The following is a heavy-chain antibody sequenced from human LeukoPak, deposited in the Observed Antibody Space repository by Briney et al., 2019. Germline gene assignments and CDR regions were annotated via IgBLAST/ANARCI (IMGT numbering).Heavy chain of an antibody. Sequence: GGSLRLSCAASGFTVSSNYMSWVRQAPGKGLEWVSVIYSGGSTYYADSVKGRFTISRDNSKNTLYLQMNSLRAEDTAVYYCAKDRLAAVAGTAQGPFDYWGQGTLVTVSS. CDR3: AKDRLAAVAGTAQGPFDY. CDR1: GFTVSSNY. J-gene: IGHJ4*02. V-gene: IGHV3-66*01. CDR2: IYSGGST. D-gene: IGHD6-19*01.